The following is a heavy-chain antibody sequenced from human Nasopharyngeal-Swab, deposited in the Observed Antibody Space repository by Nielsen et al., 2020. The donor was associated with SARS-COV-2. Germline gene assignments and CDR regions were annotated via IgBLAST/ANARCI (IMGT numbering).Heavy chain of an antibody. CDR3: ARALAATPYYYYGMDV. CDR1: GFTFSSYS. J-gene: IGHJ6*02. V-gene: IGHV3-21*01. D-gene: IGHD2-15*01. Sequence: GGSLRLSCAASGFTFSSYSMNWVRHAPGQGLEWVSSISSSSSYIYYADSVKGRFTISRDNAKNSLYLQMNSLRAEDTAVYYCARALAATPYYYYGMDVWGQGTTVTVSS. CDR2: ISSSSSYI.